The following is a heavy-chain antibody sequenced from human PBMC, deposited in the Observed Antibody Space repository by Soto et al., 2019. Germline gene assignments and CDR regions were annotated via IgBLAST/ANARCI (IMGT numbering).Heavy chain of an antibody. CDR2: ISGPSIYI. CDR1: GFTFSGYS. V-gene: IGHV3-21*01. CDR3: ARGFRNGFNV. Sequence: EVQLVESGGGLVKPGGSLRLSCVASGFTFSGYSINWVRQAPGMGLEWVSYISGPSIYIYYADSVKGRFTISRDNAKSAVYLQMNRLRAEDTTVYYCARGFRNGFNVWGQWTTVSVSS. J-gene: IGHJ6*02. D-gene: IGHD2-8*01.